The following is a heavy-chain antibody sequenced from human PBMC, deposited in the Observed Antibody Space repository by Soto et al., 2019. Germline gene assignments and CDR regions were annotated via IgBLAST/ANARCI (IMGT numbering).Heavy chain of an antibody. D-gene: IGHD3-9*01. CDR1: GGSISSGDYY. Sequence: PSETLSLTCTVSGGSISSGDYYWSWIRQPPGKGLEWIGYIYYSGSTYYNPSLKSRVTISVDTSKNQFSLKLSSVTAADTAVYYCARGDLTKKDFDYWGQGTLVTVSS. J-gene: IGHJ4*02. CDR2: IYYSGST. V-gene: IGHV4-30-4*01. CDR3: ARGDLTKKDFDY.